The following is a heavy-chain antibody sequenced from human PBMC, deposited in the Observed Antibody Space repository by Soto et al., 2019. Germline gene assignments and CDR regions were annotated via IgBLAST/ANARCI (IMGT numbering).Heavy chain of an antibody. Sequence: PGGSLRLSCGVSGFTFSNYAMTWVRHSPGKGLEWVSTISGSGSSTHYADSVKGRFTSSGDNSKNTLNLQMNSLRADDSAEYYGAKNDDDIYGNLYCFDNWGRGTLVTVSS. CDR1: GFTFSNYA. D-gene: IGHD1-7*01. V-gene: IGHV3-23*01. CDR2: ISGSGSST. CDR3: AKNDDDIYGNLYCFDN. J-gene: IGHJ4*02.